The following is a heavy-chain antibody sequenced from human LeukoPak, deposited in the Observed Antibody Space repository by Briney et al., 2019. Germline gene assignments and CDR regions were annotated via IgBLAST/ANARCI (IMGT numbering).Heavy chain of an antibody. J-gene: IGHJ4*02. CDR1: DGSVSSGSYY. Sequence: KPSETLSLTCTVSDGSVSSGSYYWSWIRQPPGKGLEWIGNIYYSGSTNYNPSLKSRVTISLDTSKNQFSLNPSSVTAADTAVYYCARENNDYGGKKAFDYWGQGTLVTVSS. D-gene: IGHD4-23*01. CDR2: IYYSGST. V-gene: IGHV4-61*01. CDR3: ARENNDYGGKKAFDY.